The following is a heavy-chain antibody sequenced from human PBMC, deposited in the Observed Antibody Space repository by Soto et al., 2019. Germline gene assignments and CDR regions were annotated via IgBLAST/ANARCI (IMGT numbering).Heavy chain of an antibody. CDR3: ARARYQLLHPYYYGMDV. V-gene: IGHV4-59*01. J-gene: IGHJ6*02. D-gene: IGHD2-2*01. CDR1: GGSISSYY. CDR2: IHYSGST. Sequence: QVQLQESGPGLVKPSETLSLTCTVSGGSISSYYWSWVRQSPGKGLEWIGYIHYSGSTKSNPSLKSRVTLSVDTSRTQVSLKLSSATAADSAVYFSARARYQLLHPYYYGMDVWGQGTTVTVSS.